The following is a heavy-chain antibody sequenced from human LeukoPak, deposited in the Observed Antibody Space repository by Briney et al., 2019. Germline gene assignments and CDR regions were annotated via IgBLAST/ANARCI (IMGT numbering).Heavy chain of an antibody. CDR1: GYTFTSYY. D-gene: IGHD3-9*01. V-gene: IGHV1-46*01. J-gene: IGHJ4*02. Sequence: ASVKVSCKASGYTFTSYYMHWVRQAPGQGLEWMGIINPSGGSTSYAQKFQGRVTMTSDTSTSTVYMELSSLRSEDTAVYYCATAVRIVRYFDWLSEYYFDYWGQGTLVTVSS. CDR3: ATAVRIVRYFDWLSEYYFDY. CDR2: INPSGGST.